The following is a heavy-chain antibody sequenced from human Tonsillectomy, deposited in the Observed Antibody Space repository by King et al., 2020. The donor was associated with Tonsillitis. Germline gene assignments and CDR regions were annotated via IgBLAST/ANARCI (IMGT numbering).Heavy chain of an antibody. J-gene: IGHJ4*02. CDR1: GFTFTRSA. D-gene: IGHD2-15*01. Sequence: MQLVQSGPEVKKPGTSVKVSCKAPGFTFTRSAVQWVRQARGQRLEWIGWIVVGSGDTNYAQKFQERATITRDKSTGTAYMELSSLRSDDTAVYFFAADRPSSDGSTCLSFDQWGQGTLVTGSS. CDR3: AADRPSSDGSTCLSFDQ. V-gene: IGHV1-58*01. CDR2: IVVGSGDT.